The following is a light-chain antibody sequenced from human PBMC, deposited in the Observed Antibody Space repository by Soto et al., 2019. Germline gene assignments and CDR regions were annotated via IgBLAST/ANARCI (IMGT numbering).Light chain of an antibody. V-gene: IGLV1-40*01. CDR2: GNS. J-gene: IGLJ2*01. Sequence: QSVLTQPPSVSGAPGQRVTISCTGSSSNIGAGYDVHWYQQFPGTAPKLLIYGNSNRPSGVPDRFSGSKSGTSASLAITGLLAADEADYYCPSYDSSLSAVVFGGGTKLPVL. CDR1: SSNIGAGYD. CDR3: PSYDSSLSAVV.